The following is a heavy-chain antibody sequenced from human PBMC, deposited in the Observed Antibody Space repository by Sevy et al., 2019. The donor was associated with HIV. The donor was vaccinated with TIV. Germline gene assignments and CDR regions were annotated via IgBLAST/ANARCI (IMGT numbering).Heavy chain of an antibody. CDR1: GDSISSDSW. CDR2: SYHDGRT. Sequence: SENLSLPCAVSGDSISSDSWWTWVRQSPEKGLEWIGESYHDGRTNYNPSLWGRATISVDMSKNQFSLDLTSVTAADTAVYYCVREIGHLMRIDYWGQGTLVTVSS. V-gene: IGHV4-4*02. CDR3: VREIGHLMRIDY. J-gene: IGHJ4*02.